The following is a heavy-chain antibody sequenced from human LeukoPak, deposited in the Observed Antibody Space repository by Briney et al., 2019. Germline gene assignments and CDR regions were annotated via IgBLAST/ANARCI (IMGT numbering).Heavy chain of an antibody. J-gene: IGHJ4*02. CDR2: ISYDGTNK. D-gene: IGHD4-11*01. CDR1: GFTFSSYG. CDR3: AKSPSQATVTTVYRF. V-gene: IGHV3-30*18. Sequence: GRSLRLSCAASGFTFSSYGMHWVRQAPGKGLEWVAVISYDGTNKYYADSVKGRFTISRDNSKNTLYLQMNSLRAEDAAVYYCAKSPSQATVTTVYRFWGQGTLVTVSS.